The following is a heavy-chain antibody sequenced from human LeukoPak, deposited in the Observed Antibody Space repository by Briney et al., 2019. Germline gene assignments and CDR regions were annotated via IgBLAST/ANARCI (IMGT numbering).Heavy chain of an antibody. J-gene: IGHJ5*02. Sequence: SETLSLTCTVSGDSTSSSYWSWIRQPPGKTLEWIGYIYYTGTTNYNPSLKSRVTMSIDTSKNQFSLNLNSVTAADTAVYYCARGFYDSSGYSNCFDPWGQGTLVTVSS. V-gene: IGHV4-59*01. D-gene: IGHD3-22*01. CDR2: IYYTGTT. CDR3: ARGFYDSSGYSNCFDP. CDR1: GDSTSSSY.